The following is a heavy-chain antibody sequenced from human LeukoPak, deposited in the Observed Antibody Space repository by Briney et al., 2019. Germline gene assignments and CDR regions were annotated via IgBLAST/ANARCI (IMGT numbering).Heavy chain of an antibody. D-gene: IGHD2-21*02. CDR2: IYYSGST. Sequence: SETLSLTCAVSGGSISSGGYSWSWIRQPPGKGLEWIGYIYYSGSTNYNPSLKSRVTISVDTSKNQFSLKLSSVTAADTAVYYCAVSYCGGDCYWRRNGRKSYYYYYMDVWGKGTTVTISS. CDR1: GGSISSGGYS. V-gene: IGHV4-61*08. J-gene: IGHJ6*03. CDR3: AVSYCGGDCYWRRNGRKSYYYYYMDV.